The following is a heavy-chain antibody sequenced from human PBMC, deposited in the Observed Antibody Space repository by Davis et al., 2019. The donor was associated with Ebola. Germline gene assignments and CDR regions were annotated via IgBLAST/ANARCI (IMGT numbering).Heavy chain of an antibody. CDR2: MWHDGNNI. CDR3: VRDSIQVWFRIGIYDH. J-gene: IGHJ1*01. V-gene: IGHV3-33*01. D-gene: IGHD5-18*01. CDR1: GFALSSYG. Sequence: PGGSLRLSCAASGFALSSYGMHWVRQAPGKGLEWVAVMWHDGNNINYADSVKGRFTISRDDSRNTMYLPMNGLRVEDTAVYYCVRDSIQVWFRIGIYDHWGQGTLATVSS.